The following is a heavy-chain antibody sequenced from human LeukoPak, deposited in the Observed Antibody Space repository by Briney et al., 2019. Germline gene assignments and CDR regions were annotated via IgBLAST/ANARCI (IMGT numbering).Heavy chain of an antibody. CDR3: VIGGCSDGDCYSGGY. Sequence: GGSLRLSCAASGFTFSTYWMHWVRQTPAKGLVWVSRVNTDGSSTTYADSVKGRFTISRDNAKNTLYLQMNSLRAEDTAIYYCVIGGCSDGDCYSGGYWGQGTLVTVSS. CDR1: GFTFSTYW. D-gene: IGHD2-15*01. V-gene: IGHV3-74*01. J-gene: IGHJ4*02. CDR2: VNTDGSST.